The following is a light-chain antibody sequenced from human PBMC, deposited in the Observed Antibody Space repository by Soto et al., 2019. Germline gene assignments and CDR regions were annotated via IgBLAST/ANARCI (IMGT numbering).Light chain of an antibody. V-gene: IGKV1-39*01. J-gene: IGKJ3*01. Sequence: DIQMTQSPSSLSASVGDRVTITCRASQSISSYLNWYQQKPGKAPKLLLYAASSLQSGVPSRFSGSGSGTDFTLTISSLQPEDFATYYCQQTYNTPRTFGPGTKVDIK. CDR3: QQTYNTPRT. CDR1: QSISSY. CDR2: AAS.